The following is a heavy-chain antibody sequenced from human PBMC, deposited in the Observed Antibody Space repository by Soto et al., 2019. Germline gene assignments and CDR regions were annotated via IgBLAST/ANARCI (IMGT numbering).Heavy chain of an antibody. CDR2: INSDGSST. Sequence: EVQLVESGGGLVQPGGSLRLSCAASGFTFSSYWMHWVRQAPGKGLVWVSRINSDGSSTSYADSVKGRFTISRDNAKNTLYLQMNSLRAVDTAVYYSARVDSSGPGYYFDYWGQGTLVTVSS. D-gene: IGHD3-22*01. CDR1: GFTFSSYW. CDR3: ARVDSSGPGYYFDY. V-gene: IGHV3-74*01. J-gene: IGHJ4*02.